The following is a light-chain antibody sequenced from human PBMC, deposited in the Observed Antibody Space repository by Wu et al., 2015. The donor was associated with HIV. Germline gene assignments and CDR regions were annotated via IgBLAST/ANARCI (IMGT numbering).Light chain of an antibody. V-gene: IGKV3-15*01. J-gene: IGKJ1*01. Sequence: VMTQSPATLSVSLGERATLSCRASESVTHSVVWYQQKPGQPPRLLIYGASARAAGVPARFSGSGSGTEFTLTISSLQSEDFAVYYCQLYDNWPPSWTFGQGTRVEIK. CDR2: GAS. CDR3: QLYDNWPPSWT. CDR1: ESVTHS.